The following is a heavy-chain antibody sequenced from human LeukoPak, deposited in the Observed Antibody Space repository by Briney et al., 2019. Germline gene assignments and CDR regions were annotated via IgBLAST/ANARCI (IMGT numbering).Heavy chain of an antibody. Sequence: PSETLSLTCAVYGGSFSGYYWSWIRQPPGKGLEWIGEINHSGSTNYNPSLKSRVTISVDTSKNQFSLKLSSVTAADTAVYYCARQKRDYVWGSYRVNWFDPWGQGTLVTVSS. V-gene: IGHV4-34*01. J-gene: IGHJ5*02. CDR1: GGSFSGYY. CDR2: INHSGST. D-gene: IGHD3-16*02. CDR3: ARQKRDYVWGSYRVNWFDP.